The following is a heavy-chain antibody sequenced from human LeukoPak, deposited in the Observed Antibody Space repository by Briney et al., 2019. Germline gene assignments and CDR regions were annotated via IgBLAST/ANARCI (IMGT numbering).Heavy chain of an antibody. CDR2: ILDSGYST. CDR3: AREYCSGGSCYSLSHDNYYYGMDV. D-gene: IGHD2-15*01. Sequence: GGSLRLSCAASGFTFSSYAMSWVRQAPGKGLEWVSGILDSGYSTYYANSVKGRFTISRDNSNNSLYLQMNSLRAEDTAVYYCAREYCSGGSCYSLSHDNYYYGMDVWGQGTTVTVSS. J-gene: IGHJ6*02. CDR1: GFTFSSYA. V-gene: IGHV3-23*01.